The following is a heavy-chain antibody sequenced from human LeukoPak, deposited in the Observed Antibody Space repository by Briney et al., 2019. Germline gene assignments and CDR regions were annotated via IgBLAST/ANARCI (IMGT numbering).Heavy chain of an antibody. CDR3: ARVERYGDYFDY. D-gene: IGHD1-1*01. CDR2: IYYSGSN. CDR1: GGSISSHY. J-gene: IGHJ4*02. V-gene: IGHV4-59*11. Sequence: SETLSLTCTVSGGSISSHYWSWIRQPPGKGLEWIGYIYYSGSNNYNPSLKSRVTISVDTSKNQFSLKLSSVTAADTAVYYCARVERYGDYFDYWGQGTLVTVSS.